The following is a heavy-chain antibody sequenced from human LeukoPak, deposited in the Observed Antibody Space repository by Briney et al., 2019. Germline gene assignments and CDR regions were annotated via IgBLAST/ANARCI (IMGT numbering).Heavy chain of an antibody. J-gene: IGHJ3*01. V-gene: IGHV1-2*02. CDR2: INPNSGGT. CDR3: ARIRDGYNDAYDV. Sequence: ASVKVSCKASGYTFTGHYMHWVRQAPGQGLEWMGWINPNSGGTNYAQKFQGRVTMTRDTSISTAYMDLSRLRSEDTAIYYCARIRDGYNDAYDVWGQGTVVTVPS. D-gene: IGHD5-24*01. CDR1: GYTFTGHY.